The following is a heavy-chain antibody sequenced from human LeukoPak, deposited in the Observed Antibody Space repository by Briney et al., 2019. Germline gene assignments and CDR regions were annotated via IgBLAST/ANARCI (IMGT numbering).Heavy chain of an antibody. D-gene: IGHD6-19*01. J-gene: IGHJ5*02. V-gene: IGHV4-39*07. Sequence: SGTLSLTCAVSGGSMSSSRYYWGWIRQPPGKGLEWIGSIYYSGSTDYNSSLKSRVTISVDTSKNQFSLKLSSVTAADTAVYYCARLHDMAVAAPGWFDPWGQGTLVTVSS. CDR3: ARLHDMAVAAPGWFDP. CDR1: GGSMSSSRYY. CDR2: IYYSGST.